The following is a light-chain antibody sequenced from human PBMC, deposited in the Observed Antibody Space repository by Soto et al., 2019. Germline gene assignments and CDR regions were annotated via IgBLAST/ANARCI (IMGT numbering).Light chain of an antibody. V-gene: IGLV1-44*01. J-gene: IGLJ3*02. CDR3: AAWDDSLNGRGV. CDR1: SSNIGSNT. CDR2: SNN. Sequence: QSVLTQPPSASGTPGQRVTISCSGSSSNIGSNTVNWYQQLPGTAPKLLIYSNNQRPSGVPDRFSGSRSGTSASLAISGLQSEDEGDYYCAAWDDSLNGRGVFGGGTKL.